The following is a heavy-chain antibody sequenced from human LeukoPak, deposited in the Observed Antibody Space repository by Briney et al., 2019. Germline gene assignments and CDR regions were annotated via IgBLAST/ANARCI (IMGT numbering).Heavy chain of an antibody. D-gene: IGHD2-15*01. J-gene: IGHJ4*02. CDR2: ISGSRDST. V-gene: IGHV3-23*01. Sequence: GGSLRLSCAASGFTFNTYAMSWVRQAPGKGLEWVSAISGSRDSTYYAGSVKGRFTISRDNSKNTLYLQMNSLRAEDTAVYYCAKNSGGSCYGSIDYWGQGTLVTVSS. CDR3: AKNSGGSCYGSIDY. CDR1: GFTFNTYA.